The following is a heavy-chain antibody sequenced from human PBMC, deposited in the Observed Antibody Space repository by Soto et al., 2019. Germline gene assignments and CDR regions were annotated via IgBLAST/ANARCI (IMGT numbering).Heavy chain of an antibody. Sequence: SETLSLTCTVSGGSISSSSYYWGWIRQPPGKGLEWIGSIYYSGSTYYNPSLKSRVTISVDTSKNQFSLKLSSVTAADTAVYYCARAGYSSSWYEFNWFDPWGQGTLVTVSS. J-gene: IGHJ5*02. CDR1: GGSISSSSYY. CDR2: IYYSGST. V-gene: IGHV4-39*01. CDR3: ARAGYSSSWYEFNWFDP. D-gene: IGHD6-13*01.